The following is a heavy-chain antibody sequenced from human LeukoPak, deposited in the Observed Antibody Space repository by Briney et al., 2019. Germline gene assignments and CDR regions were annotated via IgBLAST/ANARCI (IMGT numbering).Heavy chain of an antibody. D-gene: IGHD2-2*01. Sequence: PSETLSLTCTVSGGSISSGGYYWSWIRQPPGKGLEWIGYIYHSGSTYYDPSLKSRVTISVDTSKNQFSLKLSSVTAADTAVYYCARVGLDISTHLDYWGQGTLVTVSS. J-gene: IGHJ4*02. CDR1: GGSISSGGYY. CDR3: ARVGLDISTHLDY. CDR2: IYHSGST. V-gene: IGHV4-30-2*01.